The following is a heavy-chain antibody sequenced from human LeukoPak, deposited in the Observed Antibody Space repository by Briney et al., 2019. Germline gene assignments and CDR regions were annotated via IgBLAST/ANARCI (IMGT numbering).Heavy chain of an antibody. V-gene: IGHV3-23*01. J-gene: IGHJ4*02. Sequence: GGSLRLSCAASGFTFNTLAMSWVRQAPGEGLEWVLAIIARGFITYYADSVKGRFTISRDNSKNTLFLQMNSLSVEDTDVYYCVNHITAMVRGCLDHWGQGILVTVSS. D-gene: IGHD5-18*01. CDR1: GFTFNTLA. CDR3: VNHITAMVRGCLDH. CDR2: IIARGFIT.